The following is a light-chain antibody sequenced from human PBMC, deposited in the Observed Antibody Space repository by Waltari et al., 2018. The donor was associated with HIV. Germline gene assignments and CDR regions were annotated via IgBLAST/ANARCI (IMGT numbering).Light chain of an antibody. CDR3: AAWDDSLNDSYV. V-gene: IGLV1-44*01. J-gene: IGLJ1*01. Sequence: QSVLTQPRSASGTRGQRLTIPCSGSSSNIGSNAVNWYQQLPRTAPKVLIYRNNTRPSGFPVRFLASKSGISASLAISGLQSDDEAHYYRAAWDDSLNDSYVFGPGIKVTAL. CDR2: RNN. CDR1: SSNIGSNA.